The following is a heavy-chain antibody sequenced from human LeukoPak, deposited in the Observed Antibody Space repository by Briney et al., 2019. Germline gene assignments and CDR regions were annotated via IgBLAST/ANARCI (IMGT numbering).Heavy chain of an antibody. CDR2: IYYSGST. D-gene: IGHD2-2*01. CDR1: GGSISSSSYY. J-gene: IGHJ5*02. Sequence: SETLSLTCTVSGGSISSSSYYWGWIRQPPGKGPEWIGSIYYSGSTYYNPSLKSRVTISVDTSKNQFSLKLSSVTAADTAVYYCARPGGGVVVPAAISWFDPWGQGTLVTVSS. V-gene: IGHV4-39*01. CDR3: ARPGGGVVVPAAISWFDP.